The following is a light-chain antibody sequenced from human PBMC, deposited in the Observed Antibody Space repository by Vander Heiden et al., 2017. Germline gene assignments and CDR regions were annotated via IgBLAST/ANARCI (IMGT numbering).Light chain of an antibody. CDR2: AAS. Sequence: DIQMTQSPSSLSASVGDRVTITCRASESISTFLNWYQQQMGKAPKLLIFAASSLQSGVPSRFSGSGSGTDFTLTISSLQPEDFATYYCQQSDTTVFTFGPGTTVDIK. J-gene: IGKJ3*01. V-gene: IGKV1-39*01. CDR1: ESISTF. CDR3: QQSDTTVFT.